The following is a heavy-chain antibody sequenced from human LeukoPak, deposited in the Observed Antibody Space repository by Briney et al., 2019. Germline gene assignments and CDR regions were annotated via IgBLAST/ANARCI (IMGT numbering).Heavy chain of an antibody. J-gene: IGHJ4*02. CDR1: GFTFSSYA. CDR2: IPGSGGAT. V-gene: IGHV3-23*01. D-gene: IGHD1-20*01. Sequence: QSGGSLRLSCEASGFTFSSYAIRWVRQAPGTGLEWVSSIPGSGGATYYADSVRGRFSISRDSSKNTVYLQMNSLRDEDTAVYYCAKGRKYNWNYFDYWGQGTLVTVSS. CDR3: AKGRKYNWNYFDY.